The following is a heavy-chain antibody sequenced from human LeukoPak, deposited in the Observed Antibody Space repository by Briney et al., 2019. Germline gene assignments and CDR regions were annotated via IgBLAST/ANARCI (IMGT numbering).Heavy chain of an antibody. Sequence: GGSLRLSCAASRVTLSGDYMGGGREAPGGGVWRGSVIYSGGSTYYADSVKGRFTISRDNSKNTLYLQMNSLRAEDTAVYYCARDLGSSGWYYAFDIWGQGTMVTVSS. V-gene: IGHV3-53*01. CDR1: RVTLSGDY. CDR2: IYSGGST. CDR3: ARDLGSSGWYYAFDI. J-gene: IGHJ3*02. D-gene: IGHD6-19*01.